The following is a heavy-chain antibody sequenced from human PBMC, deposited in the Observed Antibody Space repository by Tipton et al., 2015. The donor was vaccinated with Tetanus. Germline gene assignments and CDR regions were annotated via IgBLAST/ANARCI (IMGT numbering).Heavy chain of an antibody. D-gene: IGHD3-16*01. Sequence: QLVQSGADVKKPGESLKISCQISGYNFSHYSIGWVRQMPGKGLEWVGTIYPGDSYSTYSPSFEGQVTISVDRSIDTAYLQWSSLKASDTAIYYCARPLTSVAFGGFAFDVWGQGTLVTVSS. J-gene: IGHJ3*01. CDR3: ARPLTSVAFGGFAFDV. CDR2: IYPGDSYS. V-gene: IGHV5-51*01. CDR1: GYNFSHYS.